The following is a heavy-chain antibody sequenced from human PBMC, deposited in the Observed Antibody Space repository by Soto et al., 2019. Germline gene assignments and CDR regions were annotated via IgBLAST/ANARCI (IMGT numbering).Heavy chain of an antibody. J-gene: IGHJ4*02. V-gene: IGHV1-18*01. CDR1: GYTFTSYG. Sequence: QVQLVQSGAEVKKPGASVKVSCKASGYTFTSYGISWVRQAPGQGLEWMGWISAYNGNTNYAQKLQGRVTMTTDTSTSTAYMELRSLRSDDTAVYYGARDRRFLEWLFPFDYWVQGTLVTVSS. CDR2: ISAYNGNT. D-gene: IGHD3-3*01. CDR3: ARDRRFLEWLFPFDY.